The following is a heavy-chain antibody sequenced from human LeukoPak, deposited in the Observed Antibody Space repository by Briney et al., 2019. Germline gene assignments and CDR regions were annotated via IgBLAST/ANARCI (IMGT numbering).Heavy chain of an antibody. V-gene: IGHV4-59*01. J-gene: IGHJ6*02. CDR3: ARDGLAARRTYYYYYGMDV. CDR2: IYYSGST. D-gene: IGHD6-6*01. Sequence: SETLSLTCTVSDGSISSYYWTWIRQPPGKGLEWIGYIYYSGSTNYNPSLKSRVTISVDTSKNQFSLKLSSVTAADAAVYYCARDGLAARRTYYYYYGMDVWGQGTTVTVSS. CDR1: DGSISSYY.